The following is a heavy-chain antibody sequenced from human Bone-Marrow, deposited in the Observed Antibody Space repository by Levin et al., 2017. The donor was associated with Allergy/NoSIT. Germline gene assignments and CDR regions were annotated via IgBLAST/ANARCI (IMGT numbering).Heavy chain of an antibody. CDR3: ARECYDSSGYYYRFCYFDY. Sequence: GGSLRLSCAASGFTFSSYAMHWVRQAPGKGLEWVAVISYDGSNKYYADSVKGRFTISRDNSKNTLYLQMNSLRAEDTAVYYCARECYDSSGYYYRFCYFDYWGQGTLVTVSS. CDR2: ISYDGSNK. V-gene: IGHV3-30*04. D-gene: IGHD3-22*01. CDR1: GFTFSSYA. J-gene: IGHJ4*02.